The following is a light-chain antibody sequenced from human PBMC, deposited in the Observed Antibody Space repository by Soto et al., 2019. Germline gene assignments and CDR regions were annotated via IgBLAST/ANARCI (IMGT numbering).Light chain of an antibody. CDR2: DAS. CDR1: QSVVKNF. CDR3: QQNASSPLT. V-gene: IGKV3-20*01. Sequence: EIVLTQSAGTLSLSPGERATLSCRASQSVVKNFLAWYQQTPGQAPRLLISDASRRATGTPDRFSGSGSGPDIPPTVSRLEPEDFAVYYRQQNASSPLTFGQGTRQEIK. J-gene: IGKJ5*01.